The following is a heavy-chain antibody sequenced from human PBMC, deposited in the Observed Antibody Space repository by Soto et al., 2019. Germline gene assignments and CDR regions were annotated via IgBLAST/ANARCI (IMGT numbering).Heavy chain of an antibody. V-gene: IGHV1-18*01. CDR1: GYTFTSYG. D-gene: IGHD1-26*01. J-gene: IGHJ6*02. Sequence: QVQLVQSGPEVKKPGASVKVSCKASGYTFTSYGFSWVRQAPGQGLEWMGWISAYNGDTNYPQKFQARVTMTTDTSTSTAYLDLRSLRSDDTAVYYCARSSGPYPPSRYYYGLDVWGQGTTVTVSS. CDR2: ISAYNGDT. CDR3: ARSSGPYPPSRYYYGLDV.